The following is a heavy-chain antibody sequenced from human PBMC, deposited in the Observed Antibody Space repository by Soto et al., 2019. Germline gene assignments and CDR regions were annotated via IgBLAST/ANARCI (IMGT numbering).Heavy chain of an antibody. Sequence: ASVKVSCKASGYTFTSYGISWVRQAPGQGLEWMGWISAYNGNTNYAQKLQGRVTMTTDTSTSTAYMELRSLRSDDTAVYYCARAITIFGVDLYYYYMDIWGKGTTVTVS. D-gene: IGHD3-3*01. V-gene: IGHV1-18*01. CDR2: ISAYNGNT. CDR3: ARAITIFGVDLYYYYMDI. CDR1: GYTFTSYG. J-gene: IGHJ6*03.